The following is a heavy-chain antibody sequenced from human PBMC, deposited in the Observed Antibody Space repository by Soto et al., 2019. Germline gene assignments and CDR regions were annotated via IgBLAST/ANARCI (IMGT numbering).Heavy chain of an antibody. CDR3: ARESFSASPNFFDY. D-gene: IGHD3-16*01. Sequence: LRLSFAVSGFSFTNYEMNWVRQAPGKGLEWIAYIGLSGDTIYYADSVKGRFTISRDHAKNSLELQMNSLRADDTALYYCARESFSASPNFFDYWGRGTQVTVSS. V-gene: IGHV3-48*03. CDR1: GFSFTNYE. J-gene: IGHJ4*02. CDR2: IGLSGDTI.